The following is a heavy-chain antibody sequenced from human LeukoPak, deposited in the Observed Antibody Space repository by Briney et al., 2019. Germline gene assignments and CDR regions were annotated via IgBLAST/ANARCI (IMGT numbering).Heavy chain of an antibody. CDR3: AKSRIAAADDAFDM. J-gene: IGHJ3*02. V-gene: IGHV3-23*01. CDR1: GFTFSSYA. CDR2: ISGGGGTT. Sequence: GGSLRLSCAASGFTFSSYAMTWVRQAPGKGLEWVSAISGGGGTTNYADSVKGRFTISRDNSKNTLYLQMSSLRAEDTAVYFCAKSRIAAADDAFDMWGQGTMAT. D-gene: IGHD6-13*01.